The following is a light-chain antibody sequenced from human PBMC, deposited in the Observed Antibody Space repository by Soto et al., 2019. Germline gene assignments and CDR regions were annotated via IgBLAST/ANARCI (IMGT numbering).Light chain of an antibody. J-gene: IGKJ1*01. CDR1: QSVSSNF. CDR3: QQYGSSPRT. Sequence: EIVLTQSPGTLSLSPGERATLPCRASQSVSSNFLAWYQQKPGQAPRLLIYGASSRATGIPDRFSGSGSGTAITLTISRLEPEDFAVYYCQQYGSSPRTFGQGTKVEIK. V-gene: IGKV3-20*01. CDR2: GAS.